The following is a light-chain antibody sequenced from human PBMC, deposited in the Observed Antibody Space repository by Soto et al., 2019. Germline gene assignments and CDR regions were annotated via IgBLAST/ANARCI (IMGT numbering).Light chain of an antibody. CDR2: KAS. V-gene: IGKV1-5*03. CDR3: QQYNSYPWT. CDR1: QSISSW. J-gene: IGKJ1*01. Sequence: DIQMTQSPSTLSASVGDRGTITCRASQSISSWLAWYQQKPGKAPKLLIYKASSLESGVPSRFSGSGSGIEFTLTISSLQPDDFATYYFQQYNSYPWTFGQGTKVEIK.